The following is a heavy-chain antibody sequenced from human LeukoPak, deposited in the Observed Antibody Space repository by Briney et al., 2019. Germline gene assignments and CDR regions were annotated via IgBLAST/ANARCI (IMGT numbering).Heavy chain of an antibody. Sequence: SETLSLTCAVYGGSFSGYYWSWIRQPPGKGLEWIGEINHSGSSNFNPSLKSRVTMSVDTSKNQFSLNLSSVTAADTGVYYCARATDTVVVPAVRRAFFDFWGQGTLVTVSS. CDR1: GGSFSGYY. CDR2: INHSGSS. J-gene: IGHJ4*02. V-gene: IGHV4-34*01. CDR3: ARATDTVVVPAVRRAFFDF. D-gene: IGHD2-2*01.